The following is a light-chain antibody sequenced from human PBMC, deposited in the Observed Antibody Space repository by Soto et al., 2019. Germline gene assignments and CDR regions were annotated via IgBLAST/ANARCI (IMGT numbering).Light chain of an antibody. CDR3: QKFNSAPFT. V-gene: IGKV1-27*01. J-gene: IGKJ3*01. CDR2: SAS. CDR1: QGVNNY. Sequence: DIQMTQSPSSLSASVGDRVTITCRASQGVNNYLGWYQQKPGKVPQLLIYSASTLHPGVPSRFSGSGSGTDFTLTISSLQPEDVATYYCQKFNSAPFTFGPGTIVDIK.